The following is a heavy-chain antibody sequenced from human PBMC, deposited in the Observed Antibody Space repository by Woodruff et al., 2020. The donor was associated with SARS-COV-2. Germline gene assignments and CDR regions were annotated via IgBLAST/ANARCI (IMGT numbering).Heavy chain of an antibody. CDR3: AREGGDWYFDL. D-gene: IGHD3-16*01. V-gene: IGHV1-18*01. Sequence: RQAPGQRREWMGWISAYNGNTNYAQKLQGRVTMTTDTSTSTAYMELRSLRSDDTAVYYCAREGGDWYFDLWGRGTLVTV. J-gene: IGHJ2*01. CDR2: ISAYNGNT.